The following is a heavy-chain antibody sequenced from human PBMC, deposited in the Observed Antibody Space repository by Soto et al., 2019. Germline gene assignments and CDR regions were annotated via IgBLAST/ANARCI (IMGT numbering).Heavy chain of an antibody. D-gene: IGHD3-22*01. CDR2: ISGSGGST. V-gene: IGHV3-23*01. J-gene: IGHJ4*02. Sequence: EVQLLESGGGLVQPGGSLRLSCAASGFTFSSYAMSWVRQAPGKGLEWVSAISGSGGSTYYADSVKGRFTISRDNSNNTLYLQMNSLRAEYTAVYYCAKDEPSYDSSGYYSPGFDYWGQGTLVTVSS. CDR3: AKDEPSYDSSGYYSPGFDY. CDR1: GFTFSSYA.